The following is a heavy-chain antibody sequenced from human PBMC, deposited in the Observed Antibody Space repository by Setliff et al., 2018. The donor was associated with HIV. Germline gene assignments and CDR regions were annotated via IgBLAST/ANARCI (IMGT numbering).Heavy chain of an antibody. CDR1: GGSISSSSYY. Sequence: KASETLSLTCTVSGGSISSSSYYWGWIRQPPGKGLGWIGSIFYSGSTYYNPSLKSRVTISVDTSKNQFSLKLSSVTAADTAVYYCARESGDSYLQFDYWGQGTLVTVSS. CDR2: IFYSGST. CDR3: ARESGDSYLQFDY. V-gene: IGHV4-39*02. D-gene: IGHD2-21*02. J-gene: IGHJ4*02.